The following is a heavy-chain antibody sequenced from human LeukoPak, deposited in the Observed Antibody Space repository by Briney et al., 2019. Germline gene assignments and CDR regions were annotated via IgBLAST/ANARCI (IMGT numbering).Heavy chain of an antibody. CDR1: GYTFTGYY. CDR3: ARDLGVLTGYRDYYYGMDV. D-gene: IGHD3-9*01. J-gene: IGHJ6*02. Sequence: GASVKVSCKASGYTFTGYYMHWVRQAPGQGLEWMGWIDPNSGGTNYAQKFQGRVTMTRDTSISTAYMELSRLRSDDTAVYYCARDLGVLTGYRDYYYGMDVWGQGTTVTVSS. CDR2: IDPNSGGT. V-gene: IGHV1-2*02.